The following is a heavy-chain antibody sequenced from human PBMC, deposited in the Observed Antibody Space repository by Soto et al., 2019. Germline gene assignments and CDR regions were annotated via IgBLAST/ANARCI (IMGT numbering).Heavy chain of an antibody. J-gene: IGHJ4*02. D-gene: IGHD3-22*01. CDR1: GYTFTSYG. Sequence: ASVKVSCKASGYTFTSYGISWVRQAPGQGLEWMGWISAYNGNTNYAQKLQGRVTMTTDTSTSTAYMELRSLRSDDTAVYYCARDRADSSGYYVDFDYWGQGTLVTVSS. CDR3: ARDRADSSGYYVDFDY. V-gene: IGHV1-18*01. CDR2: ISAYNGNT.